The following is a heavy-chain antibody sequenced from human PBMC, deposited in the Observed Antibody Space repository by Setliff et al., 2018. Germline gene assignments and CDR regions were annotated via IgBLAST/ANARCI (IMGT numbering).Heavy chain of an antibody. Sequence: ASETLSLTCTVSNGSLDRSGYYWGWIRQPPGKGLEWIASVYHRGSTYYNPSLKSRVTISVDMSRNQFSLQLKSVTAADTAVYYCAKDRYSSGSQMYWNSFSLWGPGTMVTVSS. CDR2: VYHRGST. J-gene: IGHJ3*01. V-gene: IGHV4-39*02. D-gene: IGHD2-8*02. CDR3: AKDRYSSGSQMYWNSFSL. CDR1: NGSLDRSGYY.